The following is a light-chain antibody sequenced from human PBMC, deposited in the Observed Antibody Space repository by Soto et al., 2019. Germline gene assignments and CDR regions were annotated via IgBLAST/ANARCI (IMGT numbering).Light chain of an antibody. J-gene: IGKJ2*01. CDR2: DSS. CDR1: QSVSSNY. CDR3: QQYGSPPHT. Sequence: ESLLMLSPSTMSLSPGERATLSCRASQSVSSNYLAWYQQKPGQAPRLLIYDSSSRATGIPDRFSGSGSGTDFSLTISRLEPEDFAVYYCQQYGSPPHTFGQGTKVDIK. V-gene: IGKV3-20*01.